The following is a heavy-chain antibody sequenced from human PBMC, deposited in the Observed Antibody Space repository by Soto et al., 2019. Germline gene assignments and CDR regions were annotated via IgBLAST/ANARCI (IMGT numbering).Heavy chain of an antibody. D-gene: IGHD1-26*01. Sequence: SETLSLTCSVSGGSISGSSYYWGWIRQAPGKGLEWIGSIYYTGSTYYNPSLKSRVTISVDTSKNQFSLKLTSVTAAETAVYYCARHVKWTPSDYWGQGTPVTVSS. CDR3: ARHVKWTPSDY. V-gene: IGHV4-39*01. CDR2: IYYTGST. J-gene: IGHJ4*02. CDR1: GGSISGSSYY.